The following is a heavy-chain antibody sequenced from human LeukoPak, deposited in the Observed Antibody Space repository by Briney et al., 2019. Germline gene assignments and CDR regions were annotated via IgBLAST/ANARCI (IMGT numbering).Heavy chain of an antibody. J-gene: IGHJ4*02. V-gene: IGHV6-1*01. CDR1: GDDVSSNSAA. Sequence: SQTLSLTCAISGDDVSSNSAAWSWIRLSPSRGLEWLGRTYYRSKWYYDYAVSVKSRLTVNPDTFKNQFSLQLNSVTPEDTAVYYCARAFAGYFFDYWGQGILVTVSS. CDR2: TYYRSKWYY. CDR3: ARAFAGYFFDY. D-gene: IGHD3-16*01.